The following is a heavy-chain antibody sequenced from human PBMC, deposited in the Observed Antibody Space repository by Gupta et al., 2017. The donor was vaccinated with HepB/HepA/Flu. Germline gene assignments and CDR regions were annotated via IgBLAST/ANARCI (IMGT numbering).Heavy chain of an antibody. D-gene: IGHD3-16*02. J-gene: IGHJ3*02. CDR1: GDSVSSKSAA. Sequence: QVQLQQSGPGLVKPSQTLSLTCAISGDSVSSKSAAWNWIRQSPSRGLEWLGRTYYKSKWYNDYAVSVKSRITINPDTSKNQFSLQLNSVTPEDTAIYYCSRVTLVSSYGAFNIWCQGTMVAVSS. V-gene: IGHV6-1*01. CDR2: TYYKSKWYN. CDR3: SRVTLVSSYGAFNI.